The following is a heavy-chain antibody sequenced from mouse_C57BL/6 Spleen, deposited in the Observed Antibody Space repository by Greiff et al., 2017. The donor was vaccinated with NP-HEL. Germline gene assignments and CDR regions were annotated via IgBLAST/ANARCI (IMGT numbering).Heavy chain of an antibody. V-gene: IGHV1-50*01. D-gene: IGHD1-1*01. J-gene: IGHJ3*01. CDR3: ATYDGSSRGFAY. CDR1: GYTFTSYW. CDR2: IDPSDSYT. Sequence: QVQLQQPGAELVKPGASVKLSCKASGYTFTSYWMQWVKQRPGQGLEWIGEIDPSDSYTNYNQKFKGKATLTVDTSSSTAYMQLSSLTSEDSAVYYCATYDGSSRGFAYWGQGTLVTVSA.